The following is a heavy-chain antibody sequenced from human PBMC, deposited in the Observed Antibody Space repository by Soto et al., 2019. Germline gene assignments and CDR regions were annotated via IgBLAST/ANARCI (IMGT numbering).Heavy chain of an antibody. V-gene: IGHV1-18*01. D-gene: IGHD3-9*01. CDR3: ARFDWLSAWFDP. Sequence: QAPLVQSGAEVKKPGASVKVSCTTSGYTFTHYAVSWVRQAPGQGLEWVGWISAYNDNMRYAQKFRGRVTMTTDTSMSTVYMELRSLRSDDTAVYYCARFDWLSAWFDPWGQGTPITVSS. CDR1: GYTFTHYA. J-gene: IGHJ5*02. CDR2: ISAYNDNM.